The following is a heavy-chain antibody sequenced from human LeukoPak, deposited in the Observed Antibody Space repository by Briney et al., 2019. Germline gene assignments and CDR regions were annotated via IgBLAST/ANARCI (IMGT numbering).Heavy chain of an antibody. V-gene: IGHV3-23*01. CDR2: ISSGGGRT. J-gene: IGHJ4*02. D-gene: IGHD5-18*01. Sequence: GGSLRLSCAASGFTFSSYDMSWVRQAPGKGLEWVSTISSGGGRTNYADSVKGRFTISRDNSKNTLSLQMNSLRAEDTAVYYCAKAGSGYNFGGFVWGQGTLVTVSS. CDR3: AKAGSGYNFGGFV. CDR1: GFTFSSYD.